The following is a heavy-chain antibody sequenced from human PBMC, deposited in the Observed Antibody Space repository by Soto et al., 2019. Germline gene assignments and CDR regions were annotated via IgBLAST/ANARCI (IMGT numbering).Heavy chain of an antibody. CDR1: GYTFNFYG. Sequence: ASVKVSCKASGYTFNFYGITWVRQAPGQGLEWMGWISGFNGNTNYAADLQGRVTMTTDTSTSTAYMELRGLRSDDTAVYYCARSGVSSGLVSHDFDSWGEGPLVTVSS. J-gene: IGHJ4*02. V-gene: IGHV1-18*01. CDR2: ISGFNGNT. D-gene: IGHD6-25*01. CDR3: ARSGVSSGLVSHDFDS.